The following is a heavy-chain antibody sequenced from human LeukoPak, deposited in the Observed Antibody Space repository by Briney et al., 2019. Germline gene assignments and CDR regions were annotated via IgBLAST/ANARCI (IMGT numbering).Heavy chain of an antibody. D-gene: IGHD1-26*01. Sequence: GASVKVSCKASGYTFTSYAIHWVRQAPGQRLEWMGWISAGNGNTKYSQNFQGRVTFISNTSATTAFMELRSLRSEDAAVYYCARDSGSGSNDYWGQGTLVTVSS. J-gene: IGHJ4*02. CDR2: ISAGNGNT. CDR3: ARDSGSGSNDY. CDR1: GYTFTSYA. V-gene: IGHV1-3*01.